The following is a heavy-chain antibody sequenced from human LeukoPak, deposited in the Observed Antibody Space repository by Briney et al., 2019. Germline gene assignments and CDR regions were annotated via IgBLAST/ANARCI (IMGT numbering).Heavy chain of an antibody. CDR2: FDPEDGET. CDR1: GYTLTELS. V-gene: IGHV1-24*01. CDR3: ATVPRHSSSWYYFDY. D-gene: IGHD6-13*01. J-gene: IGHJ4*02. Sequence: ASVKVSCKVSGYTLTELSMHWVRPAPGKGLEWMGGFDPEDGETIYAQKFQGRVTMTEDTSTDTAYMELSSLRSEDTAVYYCATVPRHSSSWYYFDYWGQGTLVTVSS.